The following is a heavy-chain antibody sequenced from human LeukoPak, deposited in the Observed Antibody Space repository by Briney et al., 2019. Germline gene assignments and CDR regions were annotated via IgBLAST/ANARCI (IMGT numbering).Heavy chain of an antibody. Sequence: SETLSPTCTVSGGSISSYYWSWIRQPPGKGLEWIGYIYYSGSTNYNPSLKSRVTISIDTSKNQFSLKLSSVTAADTAVYYCAGRTYPARFDYWGQGTLVTVSS. D-gene: IGHD2-2*01. V-gene: IGHV4-59*01. CDR2: IYYSGST. CDR3: AGRTYPARFDY. CDR1: GGSISSYY. J-gene: IGHJ4*02.